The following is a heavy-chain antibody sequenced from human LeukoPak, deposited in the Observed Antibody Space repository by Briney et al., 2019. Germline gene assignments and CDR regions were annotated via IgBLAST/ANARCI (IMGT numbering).Heavy chain of an antibody. D-gene: IGHD3-22*01. CDR3: ARTPIGSGYYDIDS. Sequence: PGGSLRLSCAASGFTFNSYEMNWVRQAPGKGLEWVSYISSNGSTIYYADSVKGRFTISRDNAKNSLYLQMNSLRVEDTALYYCARTPIGSGYYDIDSWGQGTLVTVSS. V-gene: IGHV3-48*03. CDR2: ISSNGSTI. J-gene: IGHJ4*02. CDR1: GFTFNSYE.